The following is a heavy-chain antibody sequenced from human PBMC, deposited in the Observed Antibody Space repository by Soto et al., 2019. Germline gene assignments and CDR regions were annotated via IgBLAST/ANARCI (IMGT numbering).Heavy chain of an antibody. CDR1: GGSFSGYY. CDR3: ARSRGTNDYGDYYAD. Sequence: QVQLQQWGAGLLKPSETLSLTCAVYGGSFSGYYWSWIRQPPGKGLEWIGEINHSGSTNYNPSLKCRVTISVDTSKNQFSLKLSSVTAADTAVYYCARSRGTNDYGDYYADWGQGTLVTVSS. D-gene: IGHD4-17*01. CDR2: INHSGST. J-gene: IGHJ4*02. V-gene: IGHV4-34*01.